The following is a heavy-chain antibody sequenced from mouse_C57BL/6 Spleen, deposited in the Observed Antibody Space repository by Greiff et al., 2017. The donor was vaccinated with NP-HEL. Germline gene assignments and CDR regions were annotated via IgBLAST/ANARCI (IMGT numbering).Heavy chain of an antibody. V-gene: IGHV5-17*01. D-gene: IGHD4-1*01. J-gene: IGHJ2*01. CDR2: ISSGSSTI. CDR3: ARGKLGLYFDY. CDR1: GFTFSDYG. Sequence: EVKLVESGGGLVKPGGSLKLSCAASGFTFSDYGMHWVRQAPEKGLEWVAYISSGSSTIYYADTVKGRFTISRDNAKNTLFLQMTRLRSEDTAMYYCARGKLGLYFDYWGQGTTLTVSS.